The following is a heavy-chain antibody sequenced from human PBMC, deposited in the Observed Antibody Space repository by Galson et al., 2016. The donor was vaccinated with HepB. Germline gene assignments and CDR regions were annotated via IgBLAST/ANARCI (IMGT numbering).Heavy chain of an antibody. J-gene: IGHJ4*02. Sequence: SLRLSCAASGFTFSSYAMHWVRQAPGKGLEWVAVTSYDGSNKYYADSLKGQFTIARDSSKNTLYLQMNSLRAEDTAVYYCARGTNYYGSGNYFDYWGQGTLVTVSS. CDR2: TSYDGSNK. CDR3: ARGTNYYGSGNYFDY. V-gene: IGHV3-30-3*01. D-gene: IGHD3-10*01. CDR1: GFTFSSYA.